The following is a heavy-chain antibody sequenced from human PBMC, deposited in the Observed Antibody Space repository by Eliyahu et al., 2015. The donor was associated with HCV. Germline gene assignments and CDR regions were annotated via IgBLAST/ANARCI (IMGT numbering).Heavy chain of an antibody. V-gene: IGHV3-30-3*01. CDR1: GFXLXNYK. Sequence: QVQLVESGGGVVQPGTSLRLSCAASGFXLXNYKMHWVRQAPGKGLGWVAVVLYDGXSKYADSVKGRFTISRDNSKNTLDLQMNNLRSEDTAVYYCASEPSNSGHIGQDSFDIWGQGTMVTVSS. D-gene: IGHD6-19*01. CDR2: VLYDGXSK. J-gene: IGHJ3*02. CDR3: ASEPSNSGHIGQDSFDI.